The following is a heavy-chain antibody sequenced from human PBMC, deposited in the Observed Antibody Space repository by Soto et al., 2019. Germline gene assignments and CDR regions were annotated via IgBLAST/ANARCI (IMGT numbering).Heavy chain of an antibody. CDR2: VSYSGST. Sequence: PSETLSLTCSLSGGAIGGYYWSWIRQPPGKALEWIGYVSYSGSTDYHPSLKSRVTISVDTSKNQFSLNLSSVTAADTAVYYCARDLRFQGHDYADYLGYGMDVWGQGTTVTVSS. D-gene: IGHD4-17*01. J-gene: IGHJ6*02. CDR3: ARDLRFQGHDYADYLGYGMDV. V-gene: IGHV4-59*01. CDR1: GGAIGGYY.